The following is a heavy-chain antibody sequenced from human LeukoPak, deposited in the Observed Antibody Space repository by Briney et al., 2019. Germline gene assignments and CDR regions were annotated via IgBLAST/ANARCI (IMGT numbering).Heavy chain of an antibody. CDR2: IYYSGST. CDR1: GGSISSXGXX. V-gene: IGHV4-31*02. D-gene: IGHD3-10*01. J-gene: IGHJ4*02. Sequence: TXSGGSISSXGXXWSWIRQHPGXXLEWIGYIYYSGSTYYNPSLKSRVTISVDTSKNQFSLKLSSVTAADTAVYYCAFGDQYYFDYWGQGTLVTVSS. CDR3: AFGDQYYFDY.